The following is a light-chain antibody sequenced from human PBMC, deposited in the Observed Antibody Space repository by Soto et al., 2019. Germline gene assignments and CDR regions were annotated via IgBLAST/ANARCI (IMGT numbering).Light chain of an antibody. Sequence: DIQITQSPSTLSASVGDRVTITCRASQNGGNWFAWYQQKPGNAPNLLIYDASKLESGVPSRLSGSSSGTEFTLTLSSLQPDDFATYYCQQYNTYSRTFGQGTKVDIK. CDR2: DAS. CDR1: QNGGNW. CDR3: QQYNTYSRT. V-gene: IGKV1-5*01. J-gene: IGKJ1*01.